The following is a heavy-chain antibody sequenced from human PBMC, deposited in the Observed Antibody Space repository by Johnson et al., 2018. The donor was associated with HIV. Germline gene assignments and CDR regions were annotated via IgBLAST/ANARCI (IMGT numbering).Heavy chain of an antibody. V-gene: IGHV3-30-3*01. CDR3: AKDLDSSSWGAFDI. J-gene: IGHJ3*02. CDR2: ISYDGSNK. Sequence: QVQLVESGGGVVQPGRSLRLSCAASGFTFSSYAMHWVRQAPGTGLEWVAVISYDGSNKYYADSVKGRFTISRDNSKNTLYLQMNSLGAEDTAVYYCAKDLDSSSWGAFDIWGQGTMVTVSS. CDR1: GFTFSSYA. D-gene: IGHD6-6*01.